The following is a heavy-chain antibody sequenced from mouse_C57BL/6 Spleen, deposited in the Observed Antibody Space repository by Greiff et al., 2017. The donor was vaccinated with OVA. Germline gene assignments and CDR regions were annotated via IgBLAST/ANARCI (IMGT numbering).Heavy chain of an antibody. CDR3: ARGNDNYLYYFDS. V-gene: IGHV1-39*01. J-gene: IGHJ2*01. Sequence: EVQLQQSGPELVKPGASVKISCKASGYSFTDYNMNWVKQSNGKSLEWIGVINPNYGTTSYNQKFKGKATLTVDQSSSTAYMQLNSLSSVDSAVYSFARGNDNYLYYFDSWGHGTTLTVSS. CDR1: GYSFTDYN. D-gene: IGHD2-1*01. CDR2: INPNYGTT.